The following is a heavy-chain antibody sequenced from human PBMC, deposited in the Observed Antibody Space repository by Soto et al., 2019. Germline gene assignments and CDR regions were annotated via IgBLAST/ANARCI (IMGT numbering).Heavy chain of an antibody. CDR2: ISAYNGNT. Sequence: ASVKVSCKASGYTFTSYGISWVRQAPGQGLEWMGWISAYNGNTNYAQKLQGRVTMTTDTSTSTAYMELRSLRSDDTAVYYCARPERGYSGSYRGIQTPTTNWFDPWGQGTLVTVSS. CDR3: ARPERGYSGSYRGIQTPTTNWFDP. CDR1: GYTFTSYG. D-gene: IGHD1-26*01. V-gene: IGHV1-18*01. J-gene: IGHJ5*02.